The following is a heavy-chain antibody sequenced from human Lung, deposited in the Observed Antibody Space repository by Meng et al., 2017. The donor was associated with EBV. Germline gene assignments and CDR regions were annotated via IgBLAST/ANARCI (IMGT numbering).Heavy chain of an antibody. CDR2: ISTYNDNP. CDR3: ANAGRFGESLGDY. D-gene: IGHD3-10*01. V-gene: IGHV1-18*01. CDR1: GYTFSSYG. Sequence: VPLVQSGAGVKRPGAPVKVSCKASGYTFSSYGFTWVRQAPGQGLEWLGWISTYNDNPKYAQKVQGRVTMTADTSTSTAYMELRSLTSDDTAVYYCANAGRFGESLGDYWGQGILVTVSS. J-gene: IGHJ4*02.